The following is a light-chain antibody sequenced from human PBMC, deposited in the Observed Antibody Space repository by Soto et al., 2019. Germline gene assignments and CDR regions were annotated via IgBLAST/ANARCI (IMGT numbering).Light chain of an antibody. J-gene: IGKJ1*01. V-gene: IGKV1-5*03. Sequence: DIQMTQSPSTLSASVGDRVTITCRASQSISSWLAWYQQKPGKAPNLLIYKASSLETGVPSRFSGSASGADFTLTISCLQPDDFATYYCQQYNSYPRTFGQGTKVEIK. CDR2: KAS. CDR1: QSISSW. CDR3: QQYNSYPRT.